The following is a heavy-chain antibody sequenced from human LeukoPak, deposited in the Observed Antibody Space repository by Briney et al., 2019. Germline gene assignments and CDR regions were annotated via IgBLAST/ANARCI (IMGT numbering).Heavy chain of an antibody. D-gene: IGHD3-16*02. Sequence: GASVKVSCKASGYTFSSYGISWVRQAPGQGLEWMGWISTHNGNTKFAEKFQGRLTMTTETSTSTAYMELRSLTSDDTAVYYCAKDSPRDDYVRGSYRYTRRGLDIWGQGTMVTASS. CDR3: AKDSPRDDYVRGSYRYTRRGLDI. V-gene: IGHV1-18*01. CDR1: GYTFSSYG. J-gene: IGHJ3*02. CDR2: ISTHNGNT.